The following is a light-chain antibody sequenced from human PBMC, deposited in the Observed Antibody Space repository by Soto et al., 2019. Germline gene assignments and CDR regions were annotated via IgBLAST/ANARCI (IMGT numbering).Light chain of an antibody. J-gene: IGLJ2*01. CDR2: VGTGGIVG. CDR3: WADHGSGNNFVSL. Sequence: QPVLTQPPSASASLGASVTLTCTLSSGYSNYKVDWYQQRPGKGHRFVMRVGTGGIVGSKGDGIPDRFSVLGSGLNRYLTIKNIHEVDASDYDCWADHGSGNNFVSLFGGGTKLTVL. CDR1: SGYSNYK. V-gene: IGLV9-49*03.